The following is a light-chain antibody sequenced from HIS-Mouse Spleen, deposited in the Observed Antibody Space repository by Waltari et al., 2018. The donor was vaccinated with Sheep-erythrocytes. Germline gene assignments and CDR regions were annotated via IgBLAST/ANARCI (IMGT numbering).Light chain of an antibody. CDR3: QQYYSYPYT. J-gene: IGKJ2*01. Sequence: AIRMTQSPSSLSASTGDRVTITCRASQGISIYLAWYQQKPGKAPKRLIYAASTLQSGVPSRFSGSGSGTDFTLTISCLQSEDVATYYCQQYYSYPYTFGQGTKLEIK. CDR2: AAS. CDR1: QGISIY. V-gene: IGKV1-8*01.